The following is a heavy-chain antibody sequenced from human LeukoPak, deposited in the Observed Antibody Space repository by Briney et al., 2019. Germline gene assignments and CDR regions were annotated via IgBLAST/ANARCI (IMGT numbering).Heavy chain of an antibody. CDR2: ISGSGGST. D-gene: IGHD3-10*01. V-gene: IGHV3-23*01. CDR3: AKGRVSYYYGMDV. CDR1: GFTFSSYA. Sequence: GGSLRLSCAASGFTFSSYAMNWVRQAPGKGLEWVSGISGSGGSTSYADSVKGRFTISRDNSKNTLYLQMNSLRAEDTAVYYCAKGRVSYYYGMDVLGQGTTVTVSS. J-gene: IGHJ6*02.